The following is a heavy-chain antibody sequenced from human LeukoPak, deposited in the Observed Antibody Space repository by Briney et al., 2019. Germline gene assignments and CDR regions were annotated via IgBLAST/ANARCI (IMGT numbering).Heavy chain of an antibody. D-gene: IGHD3-10*01. CDR3: ARDIRNYYDSGAYGWFDP. V-gene: IGHV1-18*01. CDR2: ITPYNGNT. CDR1: GYTFTSYG. J-gene: IGHJ5*02. Sequence: ASVKVSCKASGYTFTSYGITWVRQAPGQGLEWMGWITPYNGNTNYAQKFQGRVTVTTDTSTNIASMELRNLRSDDTATYYCARDIRNYYDSGAYGWFDPWGRGTLVPVSS.